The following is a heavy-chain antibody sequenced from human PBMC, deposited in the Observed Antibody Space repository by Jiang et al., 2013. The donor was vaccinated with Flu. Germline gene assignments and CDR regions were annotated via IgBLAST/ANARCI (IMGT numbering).Heavy chain of an antibody. CDR2: FYYSGST. V-gene: IGHV4-59*01. CDR3: ARDRSSSPRFFDY. Sequence: LLKPSETLSLTCTVSGGSTSSYYWSWIRQPPGKGLEWVGYFYYSGSTSYNPSLKSRVTMSVDTSKNQFSLKLSSVTAADTAVYYCARDRSSSPRFFDYWGQGNPGRRLL. D-gene: IGHD6-13*01. J-gene: IGHJ4*02. CDR1: GGSTSSYY.